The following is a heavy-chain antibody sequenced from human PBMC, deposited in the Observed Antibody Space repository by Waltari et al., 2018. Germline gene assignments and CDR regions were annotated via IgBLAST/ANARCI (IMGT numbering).Heavy chain of an antibody. J-gene: IGHJ4*02. V-gene: IGHV3-48*04. CDR3: AREGSSPNFDY. Sequence: EVQLVESGGGLVQPGGSMRLSCAASGFTFSSYRMTWVRQAPGKGLEWVSYISSSSSTIYYADSVKGRFTISRDNAKNSLYLQMNSLRAEDTAVYYCAREGSSPNFDYWGQGTLVTVSS. CDR1: GFTFSSYR. D-gene: IGHD6-13*01. CDR2: ISSSSSTI.